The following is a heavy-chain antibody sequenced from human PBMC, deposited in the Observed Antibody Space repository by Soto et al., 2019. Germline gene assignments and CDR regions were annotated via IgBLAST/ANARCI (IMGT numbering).Heavy chain of an antibody. D-gene: IGHD3-10*01. J-gene: IGHJ4*02. Sequence: GASVNVSCKSSGNTFTSYDINWVRQATGHGLEWMGWINPNSGNIVYAQKFQGRVTMTRDTAIRTAYMEVSRLRSDDTAVYYCARGRASGSYYLLDYWGQGTLVTVSS. CDR3: ARGRASGSYYLLDY. CDR1: GNTFTSYD. CDR2: INPNSGNI. V-gene: IGHV1-8*01.